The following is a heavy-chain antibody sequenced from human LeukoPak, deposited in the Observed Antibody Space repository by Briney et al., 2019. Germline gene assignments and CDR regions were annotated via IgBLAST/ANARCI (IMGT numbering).Heavy chain of an antibody. D-gene: IGHD3-10*01. V-gene: IGHV4-39*01. Sequence: SETLSLTCTVSGGSISSSSYFWGWIRQPPGKGLEWIGTIYYSGSTYYNPSLKSQVTISVDTSENQFSLKLSSVTAADTAVYYCARLAQGSGSYGFDYWGQGTLVTVSS. J-gene: IGHJ4*02. CDR2: IYYSGST. CDR3: ARLAQGSGSYGFDY. CDR1: GGSISSSSYF.